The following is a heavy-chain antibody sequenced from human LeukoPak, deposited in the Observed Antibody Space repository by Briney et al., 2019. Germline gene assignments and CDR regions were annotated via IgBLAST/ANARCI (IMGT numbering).Heavy chain of an antibody. CDR3: ARDKRGFGELLPGGY. CDR2: IYYSGST. Sequence: PSETLSLTCTVSGGSISTGGYYWSWIRQHPGKGLEWIGYIYYSGSTYYNPSLKSRVTISVDTSKNQFSLKLSSVTAADTAVYYCARDKRGFGELLPGGYWGQGTLVTVSS. V-gene: IGHV4-31*03. D-gene: IGHD3-10*01. J-gene: IGHJ4*02. CDR1: GGSISTGGYY.